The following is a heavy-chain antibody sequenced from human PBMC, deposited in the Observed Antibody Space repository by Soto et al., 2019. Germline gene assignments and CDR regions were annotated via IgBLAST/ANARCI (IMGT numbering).Heavy chain of an antibody. J-gene: IGHJ5*02. Sequence: QVQLVESGGGVVQPGRSLRLSCAASGFTFSSYGMHWVRQAPGKGLEWVAVISYDGSNKYYADSVKGRFTISRDNSKNTLYLQMNSLRAEDTAVYYCAKGGFYALGYCSSTSCSGCWFDPWGQGTLVTVSS. CDR2: ISYDGSNK. V-gene: IGHV3-30*18. D-gene: IGHD2-2*01. CDR1: GFTFSSYG. CDR3: AKGGFYALGYCSSTSCSGCWFDP.